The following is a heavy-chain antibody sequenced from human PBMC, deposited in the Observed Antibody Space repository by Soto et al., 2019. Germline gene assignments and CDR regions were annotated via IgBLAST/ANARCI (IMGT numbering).Heavy chain of an antibody. Sequence: SETLSLTCPVSGGSISSGCYYWSWIRRHPGKGLEWIGYIYYSGSTYHNPSLKSRVTISVDTSKNQFSLKLTSVTAADTAVYYCGRAHRDLQQLVHYYYSMDVWGQGTTVTVSS. CDR1: GGSISSGCYY. J-gene: IGHJ6*02. D-gene: IGHD6-13*01. V-gene: IGHV4-30-4*08. CDR2: IYYSGST. CDR3: GRAHRDLQQLVHYYYSMDV.